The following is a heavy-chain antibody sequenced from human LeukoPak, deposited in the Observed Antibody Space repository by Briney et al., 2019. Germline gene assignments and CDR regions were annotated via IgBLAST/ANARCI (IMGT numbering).Heavy chain of an antibody. D-gene: IGHD3-10*01. CDR2: IYYSVST. V-gene: IGHV4-59*01. CDR3: ARGSYGSGSYLS. Sequence: PSETLSLTCTVSGGSISSYYWSWIRQPPGKGLEWIGYIYYSVSTNYNPSVKSRVTISVDTSKNQFSLKLSSVTAADTAVYYCARGSYGSGSYLSWGQGTLVTVSS. J-gene: IGHJ5*02. CDR1: GGSISSYY.